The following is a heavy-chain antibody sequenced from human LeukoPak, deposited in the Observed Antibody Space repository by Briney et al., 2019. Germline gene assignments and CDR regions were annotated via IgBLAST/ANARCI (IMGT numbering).Heavy chain of an antibody. J-gene: IGHJ4*02. Sequence: PGGSLRLSCAASGFTFSSYGMHWVRQAPGKGLEWVAFIRCDGSNKYYADSVKGRFTISRDNSKNTLYLQMNSLRAEDTAVYYCAKDSGSRFYDYVWGSYPEEDYWGQGTLVTVSS. CDR1: GFTFSSYG. CDR3: AKDSGSRFYDYVWGSYPEEDY. D-gene: IGHD3-16*02. CDR2: IRCDGSNK. V-gene: IGHV3-30*02.